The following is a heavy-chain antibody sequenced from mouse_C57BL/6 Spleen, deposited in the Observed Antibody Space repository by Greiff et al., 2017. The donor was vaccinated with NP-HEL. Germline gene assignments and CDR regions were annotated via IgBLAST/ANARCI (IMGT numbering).Heavy chain of an antibody. Sequence: EVQLQQSGPELVKPGASVKISCKASGYTFTDYYMNWVKQSHGKSLEWIGDINPNNGGTSYNQKFKGKATLTADKSSSTSYMEPRSLTSEYSAVYYCDREHGSYVDYWGQGTTRTVSS. V-gene: IGHV1-26*01. J-gene: IGHJ2*01. CDR2: INPNNGGT. CDR3: DREHGSYVDY. CDR1: GYTFTDYY.